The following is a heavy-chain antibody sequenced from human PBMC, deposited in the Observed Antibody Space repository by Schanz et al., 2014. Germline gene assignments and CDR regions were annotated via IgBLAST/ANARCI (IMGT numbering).Heavy chain of an antibody. D-gene: IGHD7-27*01. CDR3: ARELPGVVAFDS. CDR1: GFSLDIFA. CDR2: INTGVNT. J-gene: IGHJ3*01. V-gene: IGHV3-23*01. Sequence: EVHLLESGGGLVEPGGSLRLSCATSGFSLDIFAVSWVRQAPGKGLEWVSAINTGVNTYYADSVRGRITMSRDNSKNTMYLQINNLRADDTAVYYCARELPGVVAFDSWGQGTMVTVSS.